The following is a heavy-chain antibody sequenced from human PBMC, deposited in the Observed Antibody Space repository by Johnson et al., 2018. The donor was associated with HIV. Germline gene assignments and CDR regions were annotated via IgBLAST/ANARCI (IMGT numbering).Heavy chain of an antibody. CDR3: ATPWDLLGAFDI. CDR2: ISYDGSNK. CDR1: GFTFSSYG. J-gene: IGHJ3*02. Sequence: QMLLVESGGGLVQPGGSLRLSCAASGFTFSSYGMHWVRQAPGKGLEWVAVISYDGSNKYYADSVKGRFTISRDNSKNTLYLQMNSLKIEDTAVYYCATPWDLLGAFDIWGQGEMVTVSS. V-gene: IGHV3-30*03. D-gene: IGHD1-26*01.